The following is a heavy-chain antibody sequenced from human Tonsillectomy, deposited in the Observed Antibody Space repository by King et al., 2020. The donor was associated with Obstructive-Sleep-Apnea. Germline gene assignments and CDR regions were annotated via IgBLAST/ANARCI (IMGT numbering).Heavy chain of an antibody. CDR2: ISGSGGST. D-gene: IGHD1-26*01. CDR1: GFTFSNYA. J-gene: IGHJ4*02. V-gene: IGHV3-23*04. CDR3: AKVMVQWELPNQYFDY. Sequence: EVQLVESGGGLVQPGGSLRLSCAASGFTFSNYAMSWVRQAPGKGLEWVSCISGSGGSTYYADSVKGRFTISRDNSKNTLYLQMNSLRAEDTAVYYCAKVMVQWELPNQYFDYWGQGTLVTVSS.